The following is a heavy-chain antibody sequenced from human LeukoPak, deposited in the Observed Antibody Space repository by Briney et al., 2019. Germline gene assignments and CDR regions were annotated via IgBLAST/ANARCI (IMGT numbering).Heavy chain of an antibody. D-gene: IGHD3/OR15-3a*01. CDR2: ISSGSSYI. CDR3: AKDLSSGTGRGFDY. V-gene: IGHV3-21*04. J-gene: IGHJ4*02. Sequence: GGSLRLSCAASGFTFSRYSMNWVRQAPGKGLEWVSSISSGSSYIYYADSVKGRFTISRDNAKNSLYLQMNSLRAEDTALYYCAKDLSSGTGRGFDYWGQGTLVTVSS. CDR1: GFTFSRYS.